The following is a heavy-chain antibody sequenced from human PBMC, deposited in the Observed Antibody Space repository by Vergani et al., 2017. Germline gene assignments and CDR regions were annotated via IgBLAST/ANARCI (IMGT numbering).Heavy chain of an antibody. CDR3: AKLPDVDTAMVTSY. Sequence: EVQLVESGGGLVQPGRSLRLSCAASGFTFDDYAMHWVRQAPGKGLEWVSGISWNSGSIGYADSVKGRFTISRDNSKNSLYLQMNSLRTEDTALYYCAKLPDVDTAMVTSYWGQGTLVTVSS. CDR2: ISWNSGSI. J-gene: IGHJ4*02. V-gene: IGHV3-9*01. D-gene: IGHD5-18*01. CDR1: GFTFDDYA.